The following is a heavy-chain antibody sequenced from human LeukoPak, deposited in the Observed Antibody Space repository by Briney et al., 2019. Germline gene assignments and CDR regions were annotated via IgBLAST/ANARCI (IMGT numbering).Heavy chain of an antibody. Sequence: PGGSLRLSCTASGFAFDDYAMHWVRQAPGKGLEWVSGISWNSGSIGYADSVKGRFTISRDNAKNSLYLQMNSLRAEDTALYYCAKDLGYCSSTSCSPIRSYYYYGMDVWGQGTTVTVSS. CDR3: AKDLGYCSSTSCSPIRSYYYYGMDV. CDR2: ISWNSGSI. V-gene: IGHV3-9*01. J-gene: IGHJ6*02. CDR1: GFAFDDYA. D-gene: IGHD2-2*01.